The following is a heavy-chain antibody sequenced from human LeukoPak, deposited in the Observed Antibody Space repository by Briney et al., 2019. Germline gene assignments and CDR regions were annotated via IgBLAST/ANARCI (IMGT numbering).Heavy chain of an antibody. CDR1: GYTFTSYG. Sequence: GASVKVSCKASGYTFTSYGISWVRQAPGQGLEWMGWISAYNGNTNYAQKLQGRVTMTTDTSTSTAYMELRSLRVEDTAMYYCARDPPAVASNTYGWGQGTLVTVSS. J-gene: IGHJ4*02. CDR2: ISAYNGNT. V-gene: IGHV1-18*01. CDR3: ARDPPAVASNTYG. D-gene: IGHD6-13*01.